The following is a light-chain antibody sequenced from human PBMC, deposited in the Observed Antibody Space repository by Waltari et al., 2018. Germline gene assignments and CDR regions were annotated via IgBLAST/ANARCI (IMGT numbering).Light chain of an antibody. CDR3: QQYYSTPRT. J-gene: IGKJ1*01. CDR2: LAS. V-gene: IGKV4-1*01. Sequence: DIVMTQSPDSLAVSLGERATINCKSSQSVLYSSNNKNYLAWYQQKPGQPPKLLIYLASTRESGVPDRFNGNGSGTDFTLTISSLQAEDVAVYYCQQYYSTPRTFGQGTRVEIK. CDR1: QSVLYSSNNKNY.